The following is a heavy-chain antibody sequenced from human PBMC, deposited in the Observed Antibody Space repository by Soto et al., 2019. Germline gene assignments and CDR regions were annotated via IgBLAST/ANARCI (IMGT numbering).Heavy chain of an antibody. V-gene: IGHV4-59*08. CDR1: GGSISSYY. D-gene: IGHD3-10*01. CDR3: ARQGFGPLHGLVDV. J-gene: IGHJ6*04. Sequence: QVQLQESGPGLVKPSETLALSCTVSGGSISSYYWGWFRQSPGKRMEWIGYVHHSWGSSYNPSLQSRVPISLATAKSQFSLKATSVSATDTAVYYCARQGFGPLHGLVDVWGKGTKVTVSS. CDR2: VHHSWGS.